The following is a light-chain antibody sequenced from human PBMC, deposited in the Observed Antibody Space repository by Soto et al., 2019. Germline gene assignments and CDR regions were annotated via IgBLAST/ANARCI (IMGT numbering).Light chain of an antibody. CDR2: DVS. CDR1: GSDVGGFNY. V-gene: IGLV2-14*01. CDR3: SSYTSSSDLYV. J-gene: IGLJ1*01. Sequence: QSVLTQPASVSGSPGQSITISCTGTGSDVGGFNYVSWYQQHPGKAPKLIIYDVSNRPSGVSNRFSGSKSGNTASLTISGLQAEDEADYYCSSYTSSSDLYVFGTGTKVTVL.